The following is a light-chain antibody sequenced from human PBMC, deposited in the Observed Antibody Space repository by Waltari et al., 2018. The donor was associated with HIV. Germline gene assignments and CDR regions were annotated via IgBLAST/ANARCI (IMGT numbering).Light chain of an antibody. CDR1: QSVLYSSNSKNY. J-gene: IGKJ2*01. Sequence: DIVMTQSPDSLAVSLGERATINCKSSQSVLYSSNSKNYLAWYQQKPGQPPKLLIYWASTRESGVPDRFSGSGSGTHFTLTISSLQAEDVAVYYCQQYYNSPYTFGQGTKLEIK. CDR3: QQYYNSPYT. V-gene: IGKV4-1*01. CDR2: WAS.